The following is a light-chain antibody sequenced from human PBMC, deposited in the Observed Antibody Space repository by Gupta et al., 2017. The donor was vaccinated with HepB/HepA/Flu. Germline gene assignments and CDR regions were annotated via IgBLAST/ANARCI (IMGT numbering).Light chain of an antibody. CDR3: QSDDIIRSGLV. CDR2: GNN. J-gene: IGLJ3*02. V-gene: IGLV1-40*01. Sequence: QSVLTLPPSVSGAPGQSVTISRTGSSPNFGACYELHWYQQLPGTAPKLLMYGNNNRPSGVPDRVSGSKSGASASLAITRLQAEYEADYYCQSDDIIRSGLVFGGGTKLTVL. CDR1: SPNFGACYE.